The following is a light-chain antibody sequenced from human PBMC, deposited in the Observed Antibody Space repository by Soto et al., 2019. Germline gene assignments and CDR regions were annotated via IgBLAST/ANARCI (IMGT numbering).Light chain of an antibody. CDR1: SSDVGGYNY. V-gene: IGLV2-14*01. Sequence: QSALTQPASVSGSPGQSITISCTGTSSDVGGYNYVSWYQHHPGKAPKLMISEVSNRPSGVSDRFSGSKSGNTASLTISGLQAEDEADYYCISRTSSGPLWVFGGGTQLTVL. CDR3: ISRTSSGPLWV. CDR2: EVS. J-gene: IGLJ3*02.